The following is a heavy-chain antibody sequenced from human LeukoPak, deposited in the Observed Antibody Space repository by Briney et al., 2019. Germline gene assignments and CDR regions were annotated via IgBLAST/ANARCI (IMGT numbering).Heavy chain of an antibody. CDR3: ARASSSWFRSFDY. V-gene: IGHV3-64*01. D-gene: IGHD6-13*01. J-gene: IGHJ4*02. CDR2: ISSNGGST. CDR1: GFTFSNAW. Sequence: GGSLRLSCAASGFTFSNAWMSWVRQAPGKGLEYVSAISSNGGSTYYANSVKGRFTISRDNSKNTLYLRMGSLRAEDMAVYYCARASSSWFRSFDYWGQGTLVTAS.